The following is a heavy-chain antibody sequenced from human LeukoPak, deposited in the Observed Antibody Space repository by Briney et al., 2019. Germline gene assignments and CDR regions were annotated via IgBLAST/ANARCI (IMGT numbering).Heavy chain of an antibody. CDR3: ARVLHAPYLIDS. CDR1: DSSITSTYY. V-gene: IGHV4-38-2*02. CDR2: VFRLQTVRT. J-gene: IGHJ4*02. D-gene: IGHD2-8*01. Sequence: SETLSLTCTVPDSSITSTYYWAWFRQPPGKGLEWIATVFRLQTVRTFNNPSLGSRVTMSLDPSHNQFSLNLTSVAAADTALYFCARVLHAPYLIDSWGQGTLVTVSS.